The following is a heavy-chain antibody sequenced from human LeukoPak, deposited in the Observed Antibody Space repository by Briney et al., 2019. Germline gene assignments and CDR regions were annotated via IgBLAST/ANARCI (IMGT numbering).Heavy chain of an antibody. Sequence: PSETLSLTCTVSGGSISSSSYYWGWIRQPPGKGLEWIGSIYYSGSTYYNPSLKSRVTISVDTSKNQFSLKLSSVTAADTAVYYCARHMIVVVSAGTQYFQHWDQGTLVTVSS. CDR1: GGSISSSSYY. D-gene: IGHD3-22*01. V-gene: IGHV4-39*01. J-gene: IGHJ1*01. CDR2: IYYSGST. CDR3: ARHMIVVVSAGTQYFQH.